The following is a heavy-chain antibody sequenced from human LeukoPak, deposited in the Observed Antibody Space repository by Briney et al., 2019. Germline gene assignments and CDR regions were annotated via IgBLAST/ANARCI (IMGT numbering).Heavy chain of an antibody. CDR3: ARTRRDGRYYCYYYMDV. D-gene: IGHD5-24*01. CDR2: IYHSGSP. Sequence: SETLSLTCTVSGYSISSGYYWGWIRQPPGKGLEWIGTIYHSGSPYYNPSLKSRVTISVDTSKNQFSLKLSSVTAADTAVYYCARTRRDGRYYCYYYMDVWGKGTTVTVSS. V-gene: IGHV4-38-2*02. J-gene: IGHJ6*03. CDR1: GYSISSGYY.